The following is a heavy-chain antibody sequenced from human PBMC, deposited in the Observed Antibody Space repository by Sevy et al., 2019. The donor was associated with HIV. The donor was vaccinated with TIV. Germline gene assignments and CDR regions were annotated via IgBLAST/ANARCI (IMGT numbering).Heavy chain of an antibody. CDR2: ITGSGGTK. Sequence: GGSLRLSCAASRFTFSTYAMSWVRQAPGKGLEWVSAITGSGGTKYYVDSVRGRFTISRDNSKSTLFLQMNSLTAEDTAVYYCAKEAPGYNYDTSGSFDYWGQGILVTVSS. J-gene: IGHJ4*02. V-gene: IGHV3-23*01. CDR1: RFTFSTYA. D-gene: IGHD3-22*01. CDR3: AKEAPGYNYDTSGSFDY.